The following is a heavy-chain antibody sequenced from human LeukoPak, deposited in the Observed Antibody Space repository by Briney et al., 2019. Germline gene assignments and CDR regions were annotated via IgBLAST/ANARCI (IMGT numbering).Heavy chain of an antibody. CDR1: GFTVSSNY. J-gene: IGHJ5*02. Sequence: GGSLRLSCAASGFTVSSNYMSWVRQAPGKGLEWVSVIYSGGSTYYADSVKGRFTISRDNSKNTLYLQMNSLRAEDTAVYYCARDWGAYYYDSSGYFGWFDPWGQGTLVTVSS. V-gene: IGHV3-66*02. D-gene: IGHD3-22*01. CDR3: ARDWGAYYYDSSGYFGWFDP. CDR2: IYSGGST.